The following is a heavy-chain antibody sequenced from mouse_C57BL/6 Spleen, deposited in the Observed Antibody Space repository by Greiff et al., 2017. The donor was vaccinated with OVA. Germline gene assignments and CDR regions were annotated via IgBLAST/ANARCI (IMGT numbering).Heavy chain of an antibody. D-gene: IGHD1-1*01. CDR2: IYPRSGNT. V-gene: IGHV1-81*01. CDR1: GYTFTSYG. J-gene: IGHJ4*01. Sequence: VQLQQSGAELARPGASVKLSCKASGYTFTSYGISWVKQRTGQGLEWIGEIYPRSGNTYYNEKFKGKATLTADKSSRTAYMELRSLTSEDSAVYFCAREDYGSSSYAMDYWGQGTSVTVSS. CDR3: AREDYGSSSYAMDY.